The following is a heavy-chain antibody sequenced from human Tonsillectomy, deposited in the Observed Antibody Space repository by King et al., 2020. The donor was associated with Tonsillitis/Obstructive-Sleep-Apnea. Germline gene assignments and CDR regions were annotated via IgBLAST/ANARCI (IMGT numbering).Heavy chain of an antibody. Sequence: VQLVESGGGLVKPGGSLRLSCAASGFTFSNAWMSWVRQAPGKGLEWVGRIKSKTDGGTTDYAAPVKGRFTISRDDSKNTLYLQMNSLKTEDTAVYYCTTDPLRATGGEKNYFDYWGQGTLVTVSS. D-gene: IGHD5-12*01. CDR1: GFTFSNAW. J-gene: IGHJ4*02. CDR2: IKSKTDGGTT. V-gene: IGHV3-15*01. CDR3: TTDPLRATGGEKNYFDY.